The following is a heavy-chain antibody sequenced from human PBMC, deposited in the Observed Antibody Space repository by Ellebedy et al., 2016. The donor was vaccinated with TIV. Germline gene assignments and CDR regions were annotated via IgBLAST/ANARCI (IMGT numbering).Heavy chain of an antibody. V-gene: IGHV1-3*01. CDR2: IYPANGDT. CDR1: GYTFTSYA. Sequence: AASVKVSCKASGYTFTSYAIHWVRQAPGQSFEWMGWIYPANGDTKYSQQFQGRVTFTSDTSASTAYMELSSLRSEDTAVYYCARDKPGGDNWFDPWGQGTLVTVSS. D-gene: IGHD3-16*01. J-gene: IGHJ5*02. CDR3: ARDKPGGDNWFDP.